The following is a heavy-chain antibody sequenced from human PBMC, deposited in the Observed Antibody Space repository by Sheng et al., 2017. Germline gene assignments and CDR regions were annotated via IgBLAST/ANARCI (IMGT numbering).Heavy chain of an antibody. Sequence: QLQLQESGPGLVKPSETLSLTCTVSGGSISSSSYYWGWIRQPPGKGLEWIGSIYYSGSTYYNPSLKSRVTISVDTSKNQFSLKLSSVTAADTAVYYCARDRFYYDSSGYHHFDYWGQGTLVTVSS. CDR1: GGSISSSSYY. D-gene: IGHD3-22*01. J-gene: IGHJ4*02. CDR2: IYYSGST. CDR3: ARDRFYYDSSGYHHFDY. V-gene: IGHV4-39*07.